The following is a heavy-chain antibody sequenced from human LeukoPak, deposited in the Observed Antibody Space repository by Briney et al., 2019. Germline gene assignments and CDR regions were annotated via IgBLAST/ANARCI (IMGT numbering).Heavy chain of an antibody. CDR1: GGSFSGCY. CDR3: ARHSRGGWPKQNWFDP. Sequence: TSSETLSLTCAVYGGSFSGCYWSWIRQPPGKGLEWIGEINHSGSTNYNPSLKSRVTISVDTSKNQFSLKLSSVTAADTAVYYCARHSRGGWPKQNWFDPWGQGTLVTVSS. J-gene: IGHJ5*02. D-gene: IGHD6-19*01. CDR2: INHSGST. V-gene: IGHV4-34*01.